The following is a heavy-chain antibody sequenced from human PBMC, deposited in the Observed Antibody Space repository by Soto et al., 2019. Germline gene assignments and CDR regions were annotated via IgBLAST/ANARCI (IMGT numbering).Heavy chain of an antibody. V-gene: IGHV1-69*05. CDR2: MNPNFGTA. J-gene: IGHJ6*03. CDR3: ARGTGYMDV. Sequence: ASVKVSCKASGCTFSSYAISWVRQAPGQGLEWMGGMNPNFGTANYAQKFQGRVTITTDESISTAYMELSSLRSEDTAVYYCARGTGYMDVWGKGTTVTVSS. CDR1: GCTFSSYA. D-gene: IGHD3-10*01.